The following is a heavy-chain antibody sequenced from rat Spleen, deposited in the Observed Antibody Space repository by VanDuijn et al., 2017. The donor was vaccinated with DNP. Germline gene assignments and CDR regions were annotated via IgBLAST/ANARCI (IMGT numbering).Heavy chain of an antibody. Sequence: EVQVIESGGGFVQPGGSMKLSCEASGFLFSSNWLNWIRQAPGKGLEWVTSISNDGGTTYYRDSVKGRFTISRDNAKSTLYLQMDSLRSEDTATYYCTTLSFITTVVGDYWGQGVMVTVSS. J-gene: IGHJ2*01. CDR2: ISNDGGTT. CDR3: TTLSFITTVVGDY. D-gene: IGHD1-1*01. V-gene: IGHV5-20*01. CDR1: GFLFSSNW.